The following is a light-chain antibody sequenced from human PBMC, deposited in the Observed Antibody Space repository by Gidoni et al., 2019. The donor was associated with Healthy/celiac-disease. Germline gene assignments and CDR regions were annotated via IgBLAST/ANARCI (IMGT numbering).Light chain of an antibody. J-gene: IGKJ4*01. Sequence: DIQMTQSPSSLSASVGDRVTITCQASQDISNYLNWYQQKPGKAPKLLIYDASNLETGVPSRFSGSGSGTDFTFTIISLQPEDIATYYFQQYDNLPPTFXGXTKVEI. CDR1: QDISNY. CDR3: QQYDNLPPT. V-gene: IGKV1-33*01. CDR2: DAS.